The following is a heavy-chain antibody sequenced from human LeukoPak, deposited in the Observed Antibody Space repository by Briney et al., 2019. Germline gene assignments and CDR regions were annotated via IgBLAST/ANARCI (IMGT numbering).Heavy chain of an antibody. Sequence: SETLSLTCTVSGGSISSYYWSWIRQPPGKGLEWIGYIYYSGSTNYNPSLKSRVTISVDTSKNQFSLKLSSVTAADTTVYYCARDPLPNISGYDRTPAGAFDIWGQGTMVTVSS. D-gene: IGHD5-12*01. CDR3: ARDPLPNISGYDRTPAGAFDI. CDR1: GGSISSYY. V-gene: IGHV4-59*01. CDR2: IYYSGST. J-gene: IGHJ3*02.